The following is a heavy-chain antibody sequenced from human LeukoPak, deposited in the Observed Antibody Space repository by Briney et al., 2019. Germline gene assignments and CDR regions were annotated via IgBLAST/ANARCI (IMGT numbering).Heavy chain of an antibody. V-gene: IGHV1-8*01. CDR2: MNPNSGNT. CDR1: GCTYTSYD. CDR3: ARASRSEGWFDP. J-gene: IGHJ5*02. Sequence: GTSVKDSFKASGCTYTSYDINWVRQASGQGLEWMGWMNPNSGNTGYAQKFQGRVTMSRNTSISTAYMELSSLRSEDTAVYYCARASRSEGWFDPWGQGTLVTVSS.